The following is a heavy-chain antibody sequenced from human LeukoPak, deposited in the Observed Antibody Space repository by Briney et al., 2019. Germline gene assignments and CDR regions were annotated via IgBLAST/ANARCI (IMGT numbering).Heavy chain of an antibody. CDR3: ARGFPRYYGSGSYYDDY. CDR1: GGSFSGYY. Sequence: SETLSLTCAVYGGSFSGYYWSWIRQPPGKGLEWTGEINHSGSTNYNPSLKSRVTISVDTSKNQFSLKLSSVTAADTAVYYCARGFPRYYGSGSYYDDYWGQGTLVTVSS. V-gene: IGHV4-34*01. CDR2: INHSGST. D-gene: IGHD3-10*01. J-gene: IGHJ4*02.